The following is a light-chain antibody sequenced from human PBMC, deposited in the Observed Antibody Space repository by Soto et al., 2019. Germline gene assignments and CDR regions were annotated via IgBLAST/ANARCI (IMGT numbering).Light chain of an antibody. CDR3: QQYDSPLLT. Sequence: ITMSLSPSYLSAPAGDRVTITSKESQDISNYLNWYQQKPGKAPKLLIYDASNLETGVPSRFSGSGSGTDFTFTISSLQPEDIAAYYCQQYDSPLLTFGPGTKVDIK. V-gene: IGKV1-33*01. CDR2: DAS. J-gene: IGKJ1*01. CDR1: QDISNY.